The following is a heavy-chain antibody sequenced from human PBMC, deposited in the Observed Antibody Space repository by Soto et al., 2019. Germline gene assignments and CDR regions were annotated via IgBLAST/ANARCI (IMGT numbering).Heavy chain of an antibody. J-gene: IGHJ4*02. CDR3: ARGPPSGSFSLTPRY. Sequence: ASVKVSCKASGYSFHNFGIIWVRQAPGQGLEWMGWISGQIAKTNYAQKFKGKVTMTTDTSTSTAYMELNTLTYDDTAMYYCARGPPSGSFSLTPRYWGQGTLVTVSS. CDR1: GYSFHNFG. CDR2: ISGQIAKT. V-gene: IGHV1-18*04. D-gene: IGHD1-26*01.